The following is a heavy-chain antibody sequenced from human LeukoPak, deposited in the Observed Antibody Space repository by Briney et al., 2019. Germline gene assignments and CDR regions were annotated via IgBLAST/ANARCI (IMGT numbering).Heavy chain of an antibody. Sequence: PGGSLRLSCAASGFTVSSNYMSWVRQAPGKGLEWVAFIRYDGSNKYYADSVKGRFTISRDNSKNTLYLQMNSLRAEDTAVYYCAKDVTRELEDFSWGQGTLVTVSS. CDR3: AKDVTRELEDFS. V-gene: IGHV3-30*02. D-gene: IGHD1-1*01. J-gene: IGHJ4*02. CDR2: IRYDGSNK. CDR1: GFTVSSNY.